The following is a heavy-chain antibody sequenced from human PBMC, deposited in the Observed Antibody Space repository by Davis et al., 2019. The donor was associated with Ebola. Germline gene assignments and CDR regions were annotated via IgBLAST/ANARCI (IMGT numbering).Heavy chain of an antibody. CDR1: GFIFSSYD. Sequence: GESLKISCAASGFIFSSYDMYWVRQVPGKGLEWVSLIWFDGSNKYYADSVKGRFTISRDNSKNTLYLQMNSLRAEDTAVYYCAKPQSSAYYYCFDSWGQGTLVTVSS. CDR2: IWFDGSNK. V-gene: IGHV3-33*06. J-gene: IGHJ4*02. D-gene: IGHD3-22*01. CDR3: AKPQSSAYYYCFDS.